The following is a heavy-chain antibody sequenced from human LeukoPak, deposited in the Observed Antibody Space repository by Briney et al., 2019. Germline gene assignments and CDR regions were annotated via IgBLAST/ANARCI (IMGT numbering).Heavy chain of an antibody. CDR2: IDTAGDT. D-gene: IGHD2-15*01. CDR3: TRGGRDGFDT. CDR1: GFTFSTYD. J-gene: IGHJ3*02. Sequence: GGSLRLSCAASGFTFSTYDMHWVRQATGKGLEWVSAIDTAGDTYYSGSVKGRFIISRENAKSSLYLQMNSLRVGDTALYYCTRGGRDGFDTWGQGTMVTVSS. V-gene: IGHV3-13*01.